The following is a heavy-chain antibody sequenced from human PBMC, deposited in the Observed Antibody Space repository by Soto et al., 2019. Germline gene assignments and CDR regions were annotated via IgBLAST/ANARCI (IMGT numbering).Heavy chain of an antibody. J-gene: IGHJ6*02. CDR2: IRSNGGST. V-gene: IGHV3-64D*08. CDR3: VKGRGYSYGYLYYGMDV. CDR1: GFSLSSYA. Sequence: GXSLRLSCSASGFSLSSYALHWFRQAPVKGLEYVSAIRSNGGSTYYADSVKGRFTISRDNSKNTLYLQMSSLRAEDTAVYYCVKGRGYSYGYLYYGMDVWGQGTTVTVSS. D-gene: IGHD5-18*01.